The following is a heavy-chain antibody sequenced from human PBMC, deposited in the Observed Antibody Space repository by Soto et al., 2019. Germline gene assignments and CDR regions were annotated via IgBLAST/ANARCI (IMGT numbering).Heavy chain of an antibody. CDR3: TRANWYSEY. Sequence: QVQLQESGPGLVKPSETLSLTCSVSVGSIGNHYWSWIRQPPGKGLEWIGYIYYNGNTNYNPTLKSRVTTSVDTSRNQISLKLTTETAADTAVYYCTRANWYSEYWGQGTLVTVSS. D-gene: IGHD7-27*01. CDR2: IYYNGNT. V-gene: IGHV4-59*11. CDR1: VGSIGNHY. J-gene: IGHJ4*02.